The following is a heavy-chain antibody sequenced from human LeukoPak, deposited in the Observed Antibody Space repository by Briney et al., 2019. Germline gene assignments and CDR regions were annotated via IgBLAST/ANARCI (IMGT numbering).Heavy chain of an antibody. Sequence: SETLSLTCAVSDYSISSGYYWGWIRQPPGKGLERIGSIYHSGSTYYNPSLKSRVTISVDTSKNQFSLKLSSVTAADTAVYYCARYSNPNGFDIWGQGTMVTVSS. J-gene: IGHJ3*02. CDR3: ARYSNPNGFDI. V-gene: IGHV4-38-2*01. CDR2: IYHSGST. D-gene: IGHD4-11*01. CDR1: DYSISSGYY.